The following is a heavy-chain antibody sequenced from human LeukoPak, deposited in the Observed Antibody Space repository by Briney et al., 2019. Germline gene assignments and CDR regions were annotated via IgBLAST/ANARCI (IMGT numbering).Heavy chain of an antibody. CDR1: GYTFTSYG. CDR2: ISAYNGNT. D-gene: IGHD4-17*01. Sequence: ASVKVSRKASGYTFTSYGISWVRQAPGQGLEWMGWISAYNGNTNYAQKLQGRVTMATDTSTSTAYMELRSLRSEDTAVYYCARFYGDYSGGIVDYYYGMDVWGQGTTVTVSS. V-gene: IGHV1-18*01. CDR3: ARFYGDYSGGIVDYYYGMDV. J-gene: IGHJ6*02.